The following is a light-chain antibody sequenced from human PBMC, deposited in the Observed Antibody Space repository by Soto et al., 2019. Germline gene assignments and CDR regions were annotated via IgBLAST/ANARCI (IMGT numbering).Light chain of an antibody. CDR2: EVT. Sequence: QSVLTQPASVSGSPGQSITISCTGTSSDVGGYNYVSWYQQHPGKAPKLMIYEVTNRPSGVSTRFSGSKSGNTASLTISGLQAEDEADYYCSSYARSSRYVYVFGSGTKVTVL. CDR3: SSYARSSRYVYV. CDR1: SSDVGGYNY. V-gene: IGLV2-14*01. J-gene: IGLJ1*01.